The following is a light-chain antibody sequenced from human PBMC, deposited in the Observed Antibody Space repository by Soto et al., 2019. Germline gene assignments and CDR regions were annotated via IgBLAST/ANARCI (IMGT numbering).Light chain of an antibody. Sequence: DIQMTQSPSSLSASVGDRVTITCQASQGISNYLNWYQQKPGKAPKLLIYDASNLAAGVPSRFSGSGSGTEFTLTINSLQPEDFATYYCQQYETLPRGFGPGTRVEIK. CDR2: DAS. J-gene: IGKJ1*01. V-gene: IGKV1-33*01. CDR1: QGISNY. CDR3: QQYETLPRG.